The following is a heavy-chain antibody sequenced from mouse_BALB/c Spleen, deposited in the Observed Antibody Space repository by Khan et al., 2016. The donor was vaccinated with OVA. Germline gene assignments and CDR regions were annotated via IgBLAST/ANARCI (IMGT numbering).Heavy chain of an antibody. CDR3: ARSVTITTVVATDFDY. J-gene: IGHJ2*01. D-gene: IGHD1-1*01. Sequence: EVQLQESGPGLVKPSQSLSLTCTVTGYSITSDYAWNWIRQFPGNKLEWLGYISYSGRTSYNPSLKSRISITRDTSKNQFFLQLNSVTTEYTATYYCARSVTITTVVATDFDYWGQGTTLTVSS. CDR2: ISYSGRT. CDR1: GYSITSDYA. V-gene: IGHV3-2*02.